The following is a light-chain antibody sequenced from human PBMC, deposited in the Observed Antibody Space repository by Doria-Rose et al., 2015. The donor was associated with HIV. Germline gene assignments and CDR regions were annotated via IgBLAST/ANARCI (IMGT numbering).Light chain of an antibody. CDR1: QGISRY. Sequence: TQSPSFLSASVGVRVTITCRASQGISRYLAVYQQKPGKAPTLLIFGASTVQSGVPSRFSGSGSGTEFTLTISSLQPEDFATYYCQQFDSSPRTFGQGTKVELK. J-gene: IGKJ1*01. CDR3: QQFDSSPRT. CDR2: GAS. V-gene: IGKV1-9*01.